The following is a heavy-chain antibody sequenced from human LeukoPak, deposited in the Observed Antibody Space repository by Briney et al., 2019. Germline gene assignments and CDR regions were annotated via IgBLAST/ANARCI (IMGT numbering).Heavy chain of an antibody. CDR2: IIPILGIA. J-gene: IGHJ4*02. CDR1: GGTFSSYA. Sequence: ASVKVSCKASGGTFSSYAISWVRQAPGQGLEWMGRIIPILGIANYAQKFQGRVTITADKSTSTAYMELSSLRSEDTAVYYCARDYYDSSGYYFGDDYWGQGTLVTVSS. CDR3: ARDYYDSSGYYFGDDY. V-gene: IGHV1-69*04. D-gene: IGHD3-22*01.